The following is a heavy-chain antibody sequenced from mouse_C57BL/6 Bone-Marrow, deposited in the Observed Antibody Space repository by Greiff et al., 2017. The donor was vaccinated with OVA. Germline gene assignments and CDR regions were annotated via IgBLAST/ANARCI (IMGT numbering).Heavy chain of an antibody. V-gene: IGHV5-6*01. Sequence: EVQVVESGGDLVKPGGSLKLSCAASGFTFSSYGMSWVRQTPDKRLEWVATISSGGSYTYYPDSVKGRFTISIDNAKNTLYLQMSSLKSEDTAMYYCARHDWDYFDYWGQGTTLTVSS. CDR1: GFTFSSYG. D-gene: IGHD4-1*01. J-gene: IGHJ2*01. CDR3: ARHDWDYFDY. CDR2: ISSGGSYT.